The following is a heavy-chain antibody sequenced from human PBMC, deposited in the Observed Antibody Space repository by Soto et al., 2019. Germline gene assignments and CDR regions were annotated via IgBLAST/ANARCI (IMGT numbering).Heavy chain of an antibody. CDR3: VVGFCSSPSCSTTYWGGGFAY. CDR2: ISSSSSTI. J-gene: IGHJ4*02. D-gene: IGHD2-2*02. CDR1: GFTFSSYS. Sequence: EVQLVESGGGLVQPGGSLRLSCAASGFTFSSYSMNWVRQAPGKGLEWVSYISSSSSTIYYADSVKGRFTISRDNAKNSLYLELNSQRDVDTAVYYCVVGFCSSPSCSTTYWGGGFAYWGQGNLVTVSS. V-gene: IGHV3-48*02.